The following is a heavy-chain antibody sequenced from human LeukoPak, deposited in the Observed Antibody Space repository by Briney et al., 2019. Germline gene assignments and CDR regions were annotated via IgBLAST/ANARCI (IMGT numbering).Heavy chain of an antibody. V-gene: IGHV3-23*01. Sequence: GGALRLSCAASGFTFSNYAMTWVRQVPGKGLQWVSLISDSGGATYYADSVRGRFTISRDNSKITLYLQMNSLRADDTAMYYCAKGDCGIDCSVFGYWGRGTLVSVSS. CDR2: ISDSGGAT. CDR1: GFTFSNYA. CDR3: AKGDCGIDCSVFGY. D-gene: IGHD2-21*02. J-gene: IGHJ4*02.